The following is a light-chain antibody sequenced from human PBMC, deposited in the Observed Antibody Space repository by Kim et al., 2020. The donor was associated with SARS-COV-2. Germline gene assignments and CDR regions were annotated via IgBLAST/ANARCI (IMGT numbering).Light chain of an antibody. Sequence: SYELTQPPSVSVSPVQTASITCSGHKLGDKYVSWYQQKPGQSPVLVIYQGSRRPSGIPERFSGSDSGNTATLTISGTQAMDEGDYYCQAWDKFTAIFGGGTKVTVL. CDR1: KLGDKY. J-gene: IGLJ6*01. V-gene: IGLV3-1*01. CDR3: QAWDKFTAI. CDR2: QGS.